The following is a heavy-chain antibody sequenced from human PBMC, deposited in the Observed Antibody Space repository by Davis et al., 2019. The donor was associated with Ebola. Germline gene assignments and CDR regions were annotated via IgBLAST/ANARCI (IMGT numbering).Heavy chain of an antibody. J-gene: IGHJ5*02. Sequence: SETLSLTCTVSGGSINYHYWSWIRQPPGKGLEWIGYIYYSGSTKYNPSLKSRVTISVDTSKNQFSLKLSSVTAADTAVYYCAREAGLSFDPWGQGTLVTVSS. CDR1: GGSINYHY. CDR3: AREAGLSFDP. D-gene: IGHD3/OR15-3a*01. V-gene: IGHV4-59*11. CDR2: IYYSGST.